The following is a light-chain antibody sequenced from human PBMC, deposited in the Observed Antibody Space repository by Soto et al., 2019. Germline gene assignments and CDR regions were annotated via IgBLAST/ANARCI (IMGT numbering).Light chain of an antibody. CDR3: CSYAGSYTFV. CDR2: HVG. J-gene: IGLJ1*01. CDR1: SSDVGGYEY. Sequence: QSALTQPRSVSGSPGQSVTISCSGTSSDVGGYEYVSWYQQHPGKAPRLLIYHVGQRPSGVPDRFSGSKSGTTASLTISGLQADDEAEYYCCSYAGSYTFVFGTGTKVTVL. V-gene: IGLV2-11*01.